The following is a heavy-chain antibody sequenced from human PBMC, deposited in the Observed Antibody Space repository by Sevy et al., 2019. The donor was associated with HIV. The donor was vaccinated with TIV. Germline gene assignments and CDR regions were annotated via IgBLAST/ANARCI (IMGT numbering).Heavy chain of an antibody. CDR2: IHYSGNT. CDR1: GGSLSSSSYY. D-gene: IGHD4-17*01. Sequence: SETLSLTCTVSGGSLSSSSYYWGWIRQPPGKGLEWIGSIHYSGNTYYNPSLKSRVTISLDTSKNQFSLRLSSVTAADTAVYYCASLDYGDYDAFDIWGQGTMVTVSS. J-gene: IGHJ3*02. CDR3: ASLDYGDYDAFDI. V-gene: IGHV4-39*01.